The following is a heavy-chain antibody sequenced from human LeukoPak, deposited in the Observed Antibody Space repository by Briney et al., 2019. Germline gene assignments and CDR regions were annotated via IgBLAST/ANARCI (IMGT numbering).Heavy chain of an antibody. D-gene: IGHD2-15*01. J-gene: IGHJ3*02. CDR3: ARDLNIVVVVAATDRAFDI. CDR2: INPNSGGT. CDR1: GYTFTGYY. V-gene: IGHV1-2*02. Sequence: GASVKVSCKASGYTFTGYYMHWVRQAPGQGLEWMGWINPNSGGTNYAQKFQGRVTMTRDTSISTAYMELSRLRSDDTAVYYCARDLNIVVVVAATDRAFDIWGQGTMVTVSS.